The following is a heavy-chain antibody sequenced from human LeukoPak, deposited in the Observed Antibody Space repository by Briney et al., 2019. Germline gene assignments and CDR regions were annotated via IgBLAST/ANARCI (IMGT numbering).Heavy chain of an antibody. D-gene: IGHD6-19*01. J-gene: IGHJ4*02. Sequence: GGSLRLSCAASGFTFSSYAMSWVRQAPGKGLEWVSAISGSGGSTYYADSVKGRFTISRDNSKNTLYLQMNSLRAEDTAVYYCASAPRYSSGWYGGFDYWGQGTLVTVSS. V-gene: IGHV3-23*01. CDR1: GFTFSSYA. CDR2: ISGSGGST. CDR3: ASAPRYSSGWYGGFDY.